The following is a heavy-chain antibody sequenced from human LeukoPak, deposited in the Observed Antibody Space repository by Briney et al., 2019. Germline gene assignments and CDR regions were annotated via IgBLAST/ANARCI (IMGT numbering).Heavy chain of an antibody. V-gene: IGHV1-46*01. CDR2: INPSGGST. CDR1: GYTFTSYY. Sequence: ASVKVSCKASGYTFTSYYMHWVRQAPGQGLEWMGIINPSGGSTSYAQKFQGRVTMTRDMSTSTVYMELSSLRSEDTAVYYCAREGSTVTTTYYFDYWGQGTLVTVSS. J-gene: IGHJ4*02. D-gene: IGHD4-17*01. CDR3: AREGSTVTTTYYFDY.